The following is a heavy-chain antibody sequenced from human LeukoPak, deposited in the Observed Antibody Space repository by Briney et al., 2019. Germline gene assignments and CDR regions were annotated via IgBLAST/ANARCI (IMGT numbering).Heavy chain of an antibody. CDR1: GGTFSSYG. Sequence: ASVKVSCKASGGTFSSYGISWVLQAPGQGLEWMGGIIPIFGTANYAQKFQGRVTITADESTSTAYMELSSLRSEDTAVYYCARDQIGGDAGGSSRVDYWGQGTLVTVSS. D-gene: IGHD2-21*02. CDR2: IIPIFGTA. V-gene: IGHV1-69*13. J-gene: IGHJ4*02. CDR3: ARDQIGGDAGGSSRVDY.